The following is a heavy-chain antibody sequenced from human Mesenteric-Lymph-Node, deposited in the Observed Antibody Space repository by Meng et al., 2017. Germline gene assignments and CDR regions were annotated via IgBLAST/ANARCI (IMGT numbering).Heavy chain of an antibody. Sequence: GESLKISCVASGFTFSNYIINWVRQAPGKGLEWVSGISTSGKSTYYADSVKGRFTISRDNSKNTLYLQMNSLRDDDTAVYYCAKRSWGGEYYFDYWGLGTLVTVSS. J-gene: IGHJ4*02. CDR3: AKRSWGGEYYFDY. CDR1: GFTFSNYI. V-gene: IGHV3-23*01. CDR2: ISTSGKST. D-gene: IGHD3-10*01.